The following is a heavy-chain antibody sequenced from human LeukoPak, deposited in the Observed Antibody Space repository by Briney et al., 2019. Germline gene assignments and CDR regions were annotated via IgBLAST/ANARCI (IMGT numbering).Heavy chain of an antibody. CDR2: IYYSGST. CDR1: GGSISSYY. V-gene: IGHV4-59*01. CDR3: ARDRDSSGYYAAEFDY. D-gene: IGHD3-22*01. J-gene: IGHJ4*02. Sequence: SETLSLTCTVSGGSISSYYWSWIRQPPGKGLEWIGYIYYSGSTNYNPSLKSRVTISVDTSKNQFSLKLSSVTAADTAVYYCARDRDSSGYYAAEFDYWGQGTLVTVSS.